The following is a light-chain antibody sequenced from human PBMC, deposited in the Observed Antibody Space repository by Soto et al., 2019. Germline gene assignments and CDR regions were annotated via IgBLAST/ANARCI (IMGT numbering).Light chain of an antibody. Sequence: SALTQPPSVSGAPGQSVTISCSGSSSNIGAGYAVHWYQHSPGTAPKLLIYGNRNRPSGVPERFSGSKSGTSASLAIAGLQAEDEADYYCQSYDDNSDYVFGTGTKVTVL. J-gene: IGLJ1*01. CDR1: SSNIGAGYA. CDR3: QSYDDNSDYV. V-gene: IGLV1-40*01. CDR2: GNR.